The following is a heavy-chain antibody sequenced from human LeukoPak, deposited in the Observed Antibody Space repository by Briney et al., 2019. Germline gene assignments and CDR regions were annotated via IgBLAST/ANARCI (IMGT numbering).Heavy chain of an antibody. Sequence: PGGSLRLSCAASGFTFSSYAMSWVRQAPGKGLEWVSAISGSGGSTYYADSVKGRFTISRDNSKNTLYLQMNSLRAEDTAVYYCARDVYYDSSSYLDLDYWGQGTLVTVSS. CDR3: ARDVYYDSSSYLDLDY. CDR2: ISGSGGST. V-gene: IGHV3-23*01. J-gene: IGHJ4*02. D-gene: IGHD3-22*01. CDR1: GFTFSSYA.